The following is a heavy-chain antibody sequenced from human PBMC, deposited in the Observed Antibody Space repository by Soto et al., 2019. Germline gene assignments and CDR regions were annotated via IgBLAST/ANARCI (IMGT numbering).Heavy chain of an antibody. Sequence: QLQLQESGSGLVKPSQTLSLTCAVSGGSISSGGYSWSWIRQPPGKGLEWIGYIYHSGSTYYNPSLKSQVTISVDRSKNQFSLELSSVTAADTAVYYCARGLGYCSGGSCSNHQFDYWGQGTLVTVSS. J-gene: IGHJ4*02. D-gene: IGHD2-15*01. CDR2: IYHSGST. CDR1: GGSISSGGYS. V-gene: IGHV4-30-2*01. CDR3: ARGLGYCSGGSCSNHQFDY.